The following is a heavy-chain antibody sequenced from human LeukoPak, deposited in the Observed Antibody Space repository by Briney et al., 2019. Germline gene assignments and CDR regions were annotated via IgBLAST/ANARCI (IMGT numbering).Heavy chain of an antibody. CDR1: GGSISSSSYY. J-gene: IGHJ4*02. CDR2: IYYSGST. V-gene: IGHV4-39*07. D-gene: IGHD3-10*01. CDR3: ARVRPYGSGLFDY. Sequence: PSETLALTCTVSGGSISSSSYYWGWIRQPPGKGLEWIGSIYYSGSTYYNPSLKSRVTISVDTSKNQFSLKLSSVTAADTAVYYCARVRPYGSGLFDYWGQGTLVTVSS.